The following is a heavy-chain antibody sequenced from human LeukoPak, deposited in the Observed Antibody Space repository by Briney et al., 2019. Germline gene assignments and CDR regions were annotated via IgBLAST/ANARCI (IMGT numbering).Heavy chain of an antibody. D-gene: IGHD1-26*01. CDR1: GGTFSSYA. CDR2: IIPIFGTA. CDR3: ARLSIVGAATGFDY. Sequence: APVKVSCKASGGTFSSYAISWVRQAPGQGLEWMGGIIPIFGTANYAQKFQGRVTITTDESTSTAYMELSSLRSEDTAVYYCARLSIVGAATGFDYWGQGTLVTVSS. J-gene: IGHJ4*02. V-gene: IGHV1-69*05.